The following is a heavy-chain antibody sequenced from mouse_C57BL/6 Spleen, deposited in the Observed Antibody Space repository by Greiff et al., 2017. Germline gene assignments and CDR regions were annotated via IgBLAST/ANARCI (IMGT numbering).Heavy chain of an antibody. V-gene: IGHV1-64*01. CDR2: IHPNSGST. CDR1: GYTFTSYW. Sequence: QVQLQQPGAELVKPGASVKLSCKASGYTFTSYWMHWVKQRPGQGLEWIGMIHPNSGSTNYNEKFKSKATLTVDKSSSTAYMQLSSLTSEDSAVYYCARIGKNWDLDYWGQGTILTVSS. J-gene: IGHJ2*01. CDR3: ARIGKNWDLDY. D-gene: IGHD4-1*01.